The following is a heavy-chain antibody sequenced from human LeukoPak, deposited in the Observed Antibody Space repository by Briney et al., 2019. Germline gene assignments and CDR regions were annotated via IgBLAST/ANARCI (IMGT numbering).Heavy chain of an antibody. V-gene: IGHV4-59*12. Sequence: SETLSLTCTVSGGSISSYYWSWIRQPPGKGLEWIGYIYYSGSTNYNPSLKSRVTISVDTSKNQFSLKLSSVTAADTAVYYCATSSGSYVFDYWGQGTLVTVSS. D-gene: IGHD3-10*01. J-gene: IGHJ4*02. CDR2: IYYSGST. CDR3: ATSSGSYVFDY. CDR1: GGSISSYY.